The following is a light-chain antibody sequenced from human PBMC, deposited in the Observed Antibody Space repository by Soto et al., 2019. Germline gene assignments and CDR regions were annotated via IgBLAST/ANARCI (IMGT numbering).Light chain of an antibody. V-gene: IGKV3-11*01. Sequence: EIVLTQSPATLSLSPGERATLSCRASQSVSSYLAWYQQKPGQAPRLLIYDASNRATGIPARFSGSESGTDFTLNISSLEPEDFAVYYCQQRSNWPPLTFGGGTKVEIK. CDR1: QSVSSY. J-gene: IGKJ4*01. CDR3: QQRSNWPPLT. CDR2: DAS.